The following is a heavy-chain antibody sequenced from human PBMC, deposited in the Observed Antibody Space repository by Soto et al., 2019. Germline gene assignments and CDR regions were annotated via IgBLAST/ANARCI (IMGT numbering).Heavy chain of an antibody. CDR3: ARHETLHGDYDY. CDR2: TYYRSKWYN. D-gene: IGHD4-17*01. Sequence: SQTLSLTCAISGDSVSSNSAAWNCIRQSPSRGLEWLGRTYYRSKWYNDYAVSVKSRITINPDTSKNQFSLKLSSVTAADTAVYYCARHETLHGDYDYWGQGTLVTVSS. CDR1: GDSVSSNSAA. J-gene: IGHJ4*02. V-gene: IGHV6-1*01.